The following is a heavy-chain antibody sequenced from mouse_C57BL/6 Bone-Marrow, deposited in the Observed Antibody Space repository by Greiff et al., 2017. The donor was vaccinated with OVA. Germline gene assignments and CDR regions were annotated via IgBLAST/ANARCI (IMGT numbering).Heavy chain of an antibody. V-gene: IGHV5-4*01. CDR1: GFTFSSYA. D-gene: IGHD2-4*01. CDR2: ISDGGSYT. Sequence: EVKLVESGGGLVKPGGSLKLSCAASGFTFSSYAMSWVRQTPEKRLEWVATISDGGSYTYYPDNVKGRFTISRDNAKNNLYLQMSHLKSEDTAMYYCARDTVDYDYAMDYWGQGTSVTVSS. CDR3: ARDTVDYDYAMDY. J-gene: IGHJ4*01.